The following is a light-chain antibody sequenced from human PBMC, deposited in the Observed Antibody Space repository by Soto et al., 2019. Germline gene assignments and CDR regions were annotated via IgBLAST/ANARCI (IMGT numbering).Light chain of an antibody. CDR3: TSYTSASTLL. J-gene: IGLJ3*02. CDR2: DAA. CDR1: SDDIGANNY. Sequence: QSALTQPDCVSGSPGQSITISCTGTSDDIGANNYVSWYQHHPGKAPKILIYDAANRPSGISHRFSGSKSGNTASLPISGLYAEDESEYFFTSYTSASTLLFGGGIKLTVL. V-gene: IGLV2-14*01.